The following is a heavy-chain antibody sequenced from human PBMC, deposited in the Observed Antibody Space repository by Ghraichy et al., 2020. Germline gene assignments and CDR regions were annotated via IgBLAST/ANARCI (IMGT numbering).Heavy chain of an antibody. Sequence: GGSLRLSCAASGFTFSSYSMNWVRQAPGKGLEWVSSISSSSSYIYYADSVKGRFTISRDNAKNSLYLQMNSLRAEDTAVYYCARDGTIFGVVISGYMDVWGKGTTVTVSS. CDR1: GFTFSSYS. CDR3: ARDGTIFGVVISGYMDV. V-gene: IGHV3-21*01. CDR2: ISSSSSYI. J-gene: IGHJ6*03. D-gene: IGHD3-3*01.